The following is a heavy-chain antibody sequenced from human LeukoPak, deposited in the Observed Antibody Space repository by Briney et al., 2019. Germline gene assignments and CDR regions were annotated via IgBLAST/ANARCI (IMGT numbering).Heavy chain of an antibody. CDR3: AKDMFRDGYNSYFDY. CDR1: GFTFSSYW. CDR2: IKQDGSEK. V-gene: IGHV3-7*03. J-gene: IGHJ4*02. D-gene: IGHD5-24*01. Sequence: GGSLRLSCAASGFTFSSYWMSWVRQAPGKGLEWVANIKQDGSEKYYVDSVKGRFTISRDNAKNSLYLQMNSLRAEDLALYYCAKDMFRDGYNSYFDYWGQGTLVTVSS.